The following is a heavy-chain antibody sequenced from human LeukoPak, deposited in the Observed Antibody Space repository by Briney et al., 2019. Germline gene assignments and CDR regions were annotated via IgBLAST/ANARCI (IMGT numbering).Heavy chain of an antibody. J-gene: IGHJ4*02. CDR3: ARITLGYDFWSGYFY. CDR2: INPNSGGT. D-gene: IGHD3-3*01. CDR1: GYTFTGYY. V-gene: IGHV1-2*02. Sequence: ASVKVSCKASGYTFTGYYMHWVRQAPGQGLEWMGWINPNSGGTNYAQKFQGRVTMTRDTSISTAYMELSRLRSDDTAVYYCARITLGYDFWSGYFYWGQGTLVTVSS.